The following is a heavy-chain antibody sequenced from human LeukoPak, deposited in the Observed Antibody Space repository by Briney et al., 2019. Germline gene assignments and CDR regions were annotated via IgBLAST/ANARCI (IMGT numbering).Heavy chain of an antibody. J-gene: IGHJ4*02. D-gene: IGHD2-15*01. CDR2: INERGSET. V-gene: IGHV3-7*01. CDR3: AKDYSFSNFN. CDR1: GVMFPNHW. Sequence: GGSLRLSCAASGVMFPNHWMTWVRQAQGKGLEWVANINERGSETYYADYVKGRFTISRDNTKKSLFLQLNSLSVEDTAMYYCAKDYSFSNFNWGQGTLVTVSS.